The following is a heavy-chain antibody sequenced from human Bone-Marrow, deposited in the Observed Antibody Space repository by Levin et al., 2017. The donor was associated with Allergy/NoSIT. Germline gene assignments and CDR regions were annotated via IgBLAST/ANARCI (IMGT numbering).Heavy chain of an antibody. V-gene: IGHV5-51*01. CDR2: IYPGDSDT. D-gene: IGHD2-15*01. J-gene: IGHJ4*02. Sequence: KVSCKGSGYSFTSYWIGWVRQMPGKGLEWMGIIYPGDSDTRYSPSFQGQVTISADKSISTAYLQWSSLKASDTAMYYCARVGYCSGGSCYSEWVDYWGQGTLVTVSS. CDR1: GYSFTSYW. CDR3: ARVGYCSGGSCYSEWVDY.